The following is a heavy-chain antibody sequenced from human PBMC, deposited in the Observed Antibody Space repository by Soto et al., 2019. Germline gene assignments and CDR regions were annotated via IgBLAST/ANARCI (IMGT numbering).Heavy chain of an antibody. V-gene: IGHV4-39*01. CDR1: GGSISSSSYF. J-gene: IGHJ4*02. D-gene: IGHD6-19*01. CDR3: ARRKGAVAGRSYFDY. Sequence: QLQLQESGPGLVKPSETLSLTCTVSGGSISSSSYFWGWIRQPPGKGLEWIGTIYYSGNTYYNPSLKSRVTLSVDTSENQFSLNVTSVTAADTAVYYCARRKGAVAGRSYFDYWGQGTLVTVSS. CDR2: IYYSGNT.